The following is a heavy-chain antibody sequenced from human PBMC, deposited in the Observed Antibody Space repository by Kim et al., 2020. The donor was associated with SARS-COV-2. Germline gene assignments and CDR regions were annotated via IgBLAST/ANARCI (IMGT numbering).Heavy chain of an antibody. J-gene: IGHJ3*02. V-gene: IGHV3-48*04. CDR3: ARVIADDAFDI. D-gene: IGHD6-13*01. CDR2: ISSSSSTI. CDR1: GFTFSSYS. Sequence: GGSLRLSCAASGFTFSSYSMNWVRQAPGKGLEWVSYISSSSSTIYYADSVKGRFTISRDNAKNSLYLQMNSLRAEDTAVYYCARVIADDAFDIWGQGTMVTVSS.